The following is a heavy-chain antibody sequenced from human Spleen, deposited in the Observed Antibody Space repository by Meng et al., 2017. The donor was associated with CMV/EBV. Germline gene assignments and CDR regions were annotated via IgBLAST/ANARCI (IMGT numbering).Heavy chain of an antibody. J-gene: IGHJ4*02. CDR2: ISSSGSIR. V-gene: IGHV3-48*03. CDR1: GVTFSSYE. CDR3: QGYCSSTSCYRGGY. D-gene: IGHD2-2*02. Sequence: GESLKISCVASGVTFSSYEMNWVRQAPGKGLEFVSYISSSGSIRYYADSVKGRFTISRDNAKKSLYLQMNSLRGEDTAVYYCQGYCSSTSCYRGGYWGQGTLVTVSS.